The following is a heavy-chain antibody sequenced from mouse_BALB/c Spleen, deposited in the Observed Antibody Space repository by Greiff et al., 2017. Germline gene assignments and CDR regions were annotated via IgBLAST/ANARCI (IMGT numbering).Heavy chain of an antibody. D-gene: IGHD2-1*01. CDR1: GYTFTSYW. CDR2: IYPGDGDT. J-gene: IGHJ2*01. CDR3: ARGYYGFDY. V-gene: IGHV1-87*01. Sequence: VQLQQSGAELARPGASVKLSCKASGYTFTSYWMQWVKQRPGQGLEWIGAIYPGDGDTRYTQKFKGKATLTADKSSSTAYMQLSSLASEDSAVYYCARGYYGFDYWGQGTTLTVSS.